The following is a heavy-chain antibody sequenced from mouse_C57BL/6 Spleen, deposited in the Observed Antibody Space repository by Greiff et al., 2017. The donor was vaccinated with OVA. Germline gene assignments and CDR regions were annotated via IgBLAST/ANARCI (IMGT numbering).Heavy chain of an antibody. J-gene: IGHJ4*01. CDR2: ISNGGGST. V-gene: IGHV5-12*01. D-gene: IGHD2-1*01. CDR1: GFTFSDYY. CDR3: ASSYGIYYYAMDY. Sequence: EVQGVESGGGLVQPGGSLKLSCAASGFTFSDYYMYWVRQTPEKRLEWVAYISNGGGSTYYPDTVKGRFPISRDNAKNTLYLQMSRLKSEDTAMYYCASSYGIYYYAMDYWGQGTSVTVSS.